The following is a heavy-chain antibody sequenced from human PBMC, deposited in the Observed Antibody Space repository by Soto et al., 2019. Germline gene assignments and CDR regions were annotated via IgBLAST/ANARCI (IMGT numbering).Heavy chain of an antibody. CDR3: ARIGSWSLNFDY. Sequence: QVQLVESGGGVVQPGRSLRLSCAASGFTFSSYHMHWVRQAPGKGLQWVAVIWDDGSNKYYADSVKGRFTISRDNSKNTRYLQMNSLRAEDKAVYYCARIGSWSLNFDYWGQGTLVTVSS. CDR2: IWDDGSNK. CDR1: GFTFSSYH. J-gene: IGHJ4*02. D-gene: IGHD6-13*01. V-gene: IGHV3-33*01.